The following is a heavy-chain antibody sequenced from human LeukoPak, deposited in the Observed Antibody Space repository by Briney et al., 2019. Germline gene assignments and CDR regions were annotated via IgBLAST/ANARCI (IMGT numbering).Heavy chain of an antibody. CDR2: ICYSGST. CDR1: GGSISSYY. CDR3: ARYSCSSTSRYSGLLDY. D-gene: IGHD2-2*01. J-gene: IGHJ4*02. Sequence: SETLSLTCTVSGGSISSYYWSWIRQPPGKGLEWIGYICYSGSTNYNPSLKSRVTISVDTSKNQFSLKLSSVTAADTAVYYCARYSCSSTSRYSGLLDYWGQGTLVTVSS. V-gene: IGHV4-59*01.